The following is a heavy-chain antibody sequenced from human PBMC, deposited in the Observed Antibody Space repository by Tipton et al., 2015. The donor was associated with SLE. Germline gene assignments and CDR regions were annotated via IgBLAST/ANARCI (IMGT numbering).Heavy chain of an antibody. V-gene: IGHV4-39*07. CDR1: GGSISSSSYY. J-gene: IGHJ4*02. CDR2: IYTSGST. Sequence: LRLSCTVSGGSISSSSYYWGWIRQPPGKGLEWIGSIYTSGSTNYNPSLKSRVTMSVDTSKNQFSLKLSSVTAADTAVYYCAREITGTTGVDYWGQGTLVTVSS. D-gene: IGHD1-7*01. CDR3: AREITGTTGVDY.